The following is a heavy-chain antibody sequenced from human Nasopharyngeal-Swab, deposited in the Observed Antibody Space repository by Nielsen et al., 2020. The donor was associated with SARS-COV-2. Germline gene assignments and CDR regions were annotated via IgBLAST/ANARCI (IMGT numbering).Heavy chain of an antibody. V-gene: IGHV4-61*02. CDR2: IYTSGST. CDR1: GGSISSGSYY. J-gene: IGHJ4*02. D-gene: IGHD4-17*01. Sequence: SETLSLTCTVSGGSISSGSYYWSWMRQPAGKGLEWIGRIYTSGSTNYNPSLKSRVTISVDTSKNQFSLKLSSVTAADTAVYYCARTTLYGDYDKLDFDYWGQGTLVTVSS. CDR3: ARTTLYGDYDKLDFDY.